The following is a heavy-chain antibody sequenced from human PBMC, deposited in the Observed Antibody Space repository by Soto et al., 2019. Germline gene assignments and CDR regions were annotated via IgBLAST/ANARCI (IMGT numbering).Heavy chain of an antibody. D-gene: IGHD5-12*01. Sequence: SVKVSCKASGGTFSSYAISWVRQAPGQGLEWMGGIIPIFGTANYAQKFQGRVTITADESTSTAYMELSSLRSEDTAVYYCARDGSAGEHMVATKSRRPTRYYYYYGMDVWGQGTTVTVSS. CDR2: IIPIFGTA. CDR1: GGTFSSYA. J-gene: IGHJ6*02. V-gene: IGHV1-69*13. CDR3: ARDGSAGEHMVATKSRRPTRYYYYYGMDV.